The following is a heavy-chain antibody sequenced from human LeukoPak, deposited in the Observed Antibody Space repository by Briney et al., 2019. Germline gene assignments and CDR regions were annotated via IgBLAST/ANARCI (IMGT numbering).Heavy chain of an antibody. J-gene: IGHJ6*03. V-gene: IGHV4-34*01. CDR2: INHSGST. CDR3: ARASIPNYYYYYMDV. CDR1: GGSFSGYY. Sequence: SETLSLTCAVYGGSFSGYYWSWIRQPPGKGLEWIGEINHSGSTNYNPSLKSRVTISIDTSKKQFSLKLSSVTAADTAVYYCARASIPNYYYYYMDVWGKGTTVTVSS.